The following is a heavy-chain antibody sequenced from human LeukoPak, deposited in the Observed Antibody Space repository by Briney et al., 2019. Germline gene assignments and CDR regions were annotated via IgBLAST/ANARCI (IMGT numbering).Heavy chain of an antibody. D-gene: IGHD4-17*01. CDR2: ISSSGSTI. J-gene: IGHJ4*02. CDR3: TRADLYGDYADY. Sequence: GGSLRLSCVASGFTFSSYEINWVRQAPGKGLEWVSFISSSGSTIYYTDSVEGRFTISRDNDKNSLYLQMNSLRAEDTAVYYCTRADLYGDYADYWGQGTLVTVSS. V-gene: IGHV3-48*03. CDR1: GFTFSSYE.